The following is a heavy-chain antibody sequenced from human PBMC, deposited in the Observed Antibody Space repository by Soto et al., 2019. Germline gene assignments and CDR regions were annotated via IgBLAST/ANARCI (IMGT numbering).Heavy chain of an antibody. CDR2: IYYSGST. Sequence: QLQLQESGPGLVKSSETLSLTCTVSGGSISSSSYYWGWIRQPPGKGLEWIGSIYYSGSTYYNSSPKSRVTISVDTSKNQFSLKVSSVTAADTAVYYCARHDRDYGDQIDYWGQGTLVTVSS. D-gene: IGHD4-17*01. V-gene: IGHV4-39*01. CDR1: GGSISSSSYY. CDR3: ARHDRDYGDQIDY. J-gene: IGHJ4*02.